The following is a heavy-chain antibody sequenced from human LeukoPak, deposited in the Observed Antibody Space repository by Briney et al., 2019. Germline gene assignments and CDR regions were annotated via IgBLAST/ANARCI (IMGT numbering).Heavy chain of an antibody. Sequence: PGGSLRLSCAASGFSFSNYGMNWVRQAPGKGLEWVANIKQDGGEKYYVDSVKGRFTISRDNAKNSLFLQMNSLRVEDTAVYYCARLGGSYYTYWGQGTLVTVSS. CDR1: GFSFSNYG. J-gene: IGHJ4*02. D-gene: IGHD1-26*01. V-gene: IGHV3-7*01. CDR3: ARLGGSYYTY. CDR2: IKQDGGEK.